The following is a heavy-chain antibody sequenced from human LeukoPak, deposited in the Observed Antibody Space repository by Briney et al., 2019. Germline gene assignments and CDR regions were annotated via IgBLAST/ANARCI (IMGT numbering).Heavy chain of an antibody. V-gene: IGHV1-46*01. D-gene: IGHD3-10*01. Sequence: ASVKVSCKASGYTFTSYYMHWVRQAPGQGLEWMGIINPSGGSTSYAQKFQGRVTMTRDTSTSTVYMELSSLRSEDTAVYYCARTKQVEFRSNYYFDYWGQGTLVAVSS. CDR1: GYTFTSYY. J-gene: IGHJ4*02. CDR3: ARTKQVEFRSNYYFDY. CDR2: INPSGGST.